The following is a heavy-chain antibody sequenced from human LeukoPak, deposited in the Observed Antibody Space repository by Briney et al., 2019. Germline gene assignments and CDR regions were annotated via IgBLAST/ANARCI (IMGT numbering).Heavy chain of an antibody. D-gene: IGHD2-15*01. J-gene: IGHJ5*02. V-gene: IGHV1-2*02. CDR3: ARDLGVVVVAAHLPPRDNWFDP. Sequence: EASVKVSCKASGYTFTGYYMHWVRQAPGQGLEWMGWINPNSGGTNYAQKFQGRVTMTRDTSISTAYMELSRLRSDDTAVYYCARDLGVVVVAAHLPPRDNWFDPWGQGTLVTVSS. CDR1: GYTFTGYY. CDR2: INPNSGGT.